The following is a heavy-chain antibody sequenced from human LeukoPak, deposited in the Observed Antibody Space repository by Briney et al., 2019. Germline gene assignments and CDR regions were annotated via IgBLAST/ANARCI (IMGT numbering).Heavy chain of an antibody. Sequence: SETLSLTCTVSGCSISSYYWSWIRQPPGKGLEWIGYIYYSGSTNYNPSLKSRVTISVDTSKNQFSLKLSSVTAADTAVYYCARGENIRREYYFDYWGQGTLVTVSS. D-gene: IGHD3-16*01. CDR1: GCSISSYY. CDR2: IYYSGST. J-gene: IGHJ4*02. V-gene: IGHV4-59*01. CDR3: ARGENIRREYYFDY.